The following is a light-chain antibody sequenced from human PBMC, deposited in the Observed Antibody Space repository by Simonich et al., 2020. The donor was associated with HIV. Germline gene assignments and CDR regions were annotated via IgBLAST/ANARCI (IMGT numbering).Light chain of an antibody. Sequence: EIVMTQSPATLSVSPGERATLSCRASQSVSSNLAWYQQKPGQAPRLLIYGASTRATGIPARFSGSGSGTEFTLTISSLQPDDFATYYCQQYNSYLTFGQGTRVEIK. V-gene: IGKV3-15*01. CDR3: QQYNSYLT. CDR1: QSVSSN. CDR2: GAS. J-gene: IGKJ1*01.